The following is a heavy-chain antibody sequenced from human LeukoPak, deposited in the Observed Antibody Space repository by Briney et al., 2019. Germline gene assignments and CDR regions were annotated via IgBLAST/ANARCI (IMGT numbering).Heavy chain of an antibody. CDR3: ASHDYYDSSGYYRRTFDY. Sequence: GASVKVSCKASGGTFSSYAISWVRQAPGQGLEGMGGIIAIFGTANYAQKFQGTVTITTDESTSTAYMELSSLRSEDTAVYYCASHDYYDSSGYYRRTFDYWGQGTLVTVSS. CDR1: GGTFSSYA. J-gene: IGHJ4*02. CDR2: IIAIFGTA. V-gene: IGHV1-69*05. D-gene: IGHD3-22*01.